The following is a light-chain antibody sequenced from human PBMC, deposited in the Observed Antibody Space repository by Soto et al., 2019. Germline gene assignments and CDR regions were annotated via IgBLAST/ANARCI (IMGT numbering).Light chain of an antibody. CDR2: IAS. CDR1: QGIRNY. CDR3: QQVNSYPIP. Sequence: DIQLTQSPSFLSASVGDRVTITCRASQGIRNYLAWYQQKPGRAPKLLIYIASTLQSGVPSRFSGSYSGTEFTLTITSLQPEDFATYYCQQVNSYPIPSGQGTRLAIK. V-gene: IGKV1-9*01. J-gene: IGKJ5*01.